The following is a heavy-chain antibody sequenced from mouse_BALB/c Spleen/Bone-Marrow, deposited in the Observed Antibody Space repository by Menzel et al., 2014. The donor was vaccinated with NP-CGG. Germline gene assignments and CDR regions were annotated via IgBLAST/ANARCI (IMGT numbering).Heavy chain of an antibody. Sequence: VQLQQSGGGLVQPGGSLNLSCAASGFDFSRYWMRWARQAPGKGQEWIGEINPGSSTINYTPSLKDKFIISRDNAKNTLYLQMRKVRSEDTALYYCARLAVWGAMDYWGQGTSVTVSS. CDR1: GFDFSRYW. J-gene: IGHJ4*01. V-gene: IGHV4-2*02. D-gene: IGHD2-10*02. CDR3: ARLAVWGAMDY. CDR2: INPGSSTI.